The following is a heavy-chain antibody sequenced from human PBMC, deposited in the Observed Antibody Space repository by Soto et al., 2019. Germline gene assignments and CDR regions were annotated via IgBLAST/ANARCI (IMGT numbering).Heavy chain of an antibody. CDR2: INSDGTLT. CDR3: ARGISGAYDSTYDW. D-gene: IGHD5-12*01. V-gene: IGHV3-74*01. J-gene: IGHJ4*02. Sequence: PGGSLRLSCAASGFSFNNYWMHWVRQAPGKGLVWVSRINSDGTLTNYADSVKGRFTTSRDNAKNTLRLQMNSLRAEDTAVYYCARGISGAYDSTYDWWGQGTLVTVSS. CDR1: GFSFNNYW.